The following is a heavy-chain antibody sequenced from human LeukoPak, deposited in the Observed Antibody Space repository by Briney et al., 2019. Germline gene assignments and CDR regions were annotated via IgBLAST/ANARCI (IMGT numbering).Heavy chain of an antibody. V-gene: IGHV4-34*01. J-gene: IGHJ4*02. CDR2: INHSGST. CDR3: ARGGYCSSTSCSSFDY. Sequence: SETLSLTCAVYGGSISGYYWSWIRQPPGKGLEWIGEINHSGSTNYNPSLKSRVTMSVDTSKNQFSLKLSSVTAADTAVYYCARGGYCSSTSCSSFDYWGQGTLVTVSS. D-gene: IGHD2-2*01. CDR1: GGSISGYY.